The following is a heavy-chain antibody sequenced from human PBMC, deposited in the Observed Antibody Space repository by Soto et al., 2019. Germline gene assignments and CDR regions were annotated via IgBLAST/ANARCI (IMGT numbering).Heavy chain of an antibody. V-gene: IGHV1-8*01. CDR2: MNPNSGNA. D-gene: IGHD1-26*01. J-gene: IGHJ6*02. Sequence: RASVKVSCKASGYTFTSYDINWVRQATGQGLECMRCMNPNSGNAGYAQKFQGRVTMTTDTSTSTVYMELSRLRSDDTAVYYCAREAIVAGATTGMDVWGQGTTVTVSS. CDR1: GYTFTSYD. CDR3: AREAIVAGATTGMDV.